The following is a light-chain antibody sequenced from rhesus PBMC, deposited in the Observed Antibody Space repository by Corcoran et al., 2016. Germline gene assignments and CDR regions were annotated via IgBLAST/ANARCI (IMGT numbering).Light chain of an antibody. CDR2: KSA. J-gene: IGKJ1*01. Sequence: DFQMTQSPSSLSASVGDTVTITCRASQGLSSWLAWYQQKPGKAPNLLVYKSASLQSWVASRFSGNKSGNDFPLPISSVQSEDYATYYWQQCDKTPLTFGLGTKVDIK. V-gene: IGKV1-21*01. CDR3: QQCDKTPLT. CDR1: QGLSSW.